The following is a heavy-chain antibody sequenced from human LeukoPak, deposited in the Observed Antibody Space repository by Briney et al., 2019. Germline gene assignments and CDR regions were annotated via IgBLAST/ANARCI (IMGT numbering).Heavy chain of an antibody. CDR3: AAGSPESY. CDR1: VFTFTSSA. Sequence: GTSLNVSCKASVFTFTSSAVQWVRQTRGQPLAWIGWIVVRSGNTNYPHKYQERVTITRDMSTSTAYMELSSLRSEDTAVYYCAAGSPESYWGQGTLVTVSS. J-gene: IGHJ4*02. CDR2: IVVRSGNT. V-gene: IGHV1-58*01.